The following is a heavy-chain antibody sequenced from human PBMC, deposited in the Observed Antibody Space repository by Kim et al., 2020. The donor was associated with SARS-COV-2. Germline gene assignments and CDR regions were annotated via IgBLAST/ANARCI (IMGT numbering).Heavy chain of an antibody. Sequence: GGSLRLSCVASGFIVKNLFMTWVRQAPGKGFEWVSIIFGDGRTYYADSVKGRFTISSDSPKSTIYLQMNSLRGEDTARYYCAKWSDVGSAYTPVDTDAFDAWGPGTMVTVS. D-gene: IGHD5-18*01. V-gene: IGHV3-53*05. CDR1: GFIVKNLF. CDR3: AKWSDVGSAYTPVDTDAFDA. J-gene: IGHJ3*01. CDR2: IFGDGRT.